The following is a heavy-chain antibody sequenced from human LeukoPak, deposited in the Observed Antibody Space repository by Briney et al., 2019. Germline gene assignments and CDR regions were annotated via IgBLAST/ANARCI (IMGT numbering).Heavy chain of an antibody. CDR3: ARVVGGVKAHGMNV. V-gene: IGHV4-34*01. J-gene: IGHJ6*02. Sequence: SETLSLTCAVYGGSFSGYYWSWIRQPPGKGLEWIGEINHSGSTNYNPSLKSRVTISVDTSKNQFSLKLSSVTAADTAVYYCARVVGGVKAHGMNVWGQGTTVTVSS. D-gene: IGHD3-16*01. CDR2: INHSGST. CDR1: GGSFSGYY.